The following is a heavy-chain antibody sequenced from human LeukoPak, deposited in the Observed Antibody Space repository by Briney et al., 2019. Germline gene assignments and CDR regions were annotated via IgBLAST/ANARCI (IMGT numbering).Heavy chain of an antibody. CDR1: GFTFSSYA. Sequence: PGGFLRLSCAASGFTFSSYAMHWVRQAPGKGLEYVSAISSNGGSTYYTNSVKGRFTISRDNSKNTLYLQMGSLGAEDMAVYYCARAQNAMVREGYYYYYYMDVWGKGTTVTVSS. CDR2: ISSNGGST. CDR3: ARAQNAMVREGYYYYYYMDV. D-gene: IGHD3-10*01. V-gene: IGHV3-64*01. J-gene: IGHJ6*03.